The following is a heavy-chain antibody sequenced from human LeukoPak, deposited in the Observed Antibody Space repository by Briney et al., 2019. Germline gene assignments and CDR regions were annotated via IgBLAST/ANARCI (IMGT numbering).Heavy chain of an antibody. Sequence: PGGSLRLSCAASGFTVSSNYMSWVRQAPGKGLEWVSVIYSGGSTYYADSVKGRFTISRDNSKNTLYLQMNSLRAEDTAVYYCARASRGFYPNHAFDIWGQGTMVTVSS. D-gene: IGHD1-14*01. J-gene: IGHJ3*02. V-gene: IGHV3-66*01. CDR2: IYSGGST. CDR3: ARASRGFYPNHAFDI. CDR1: GFTVSSNY.